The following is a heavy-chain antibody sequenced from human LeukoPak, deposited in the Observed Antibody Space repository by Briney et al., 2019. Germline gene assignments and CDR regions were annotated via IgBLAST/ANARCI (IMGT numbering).Heavy chain of an antibody. CDR3: ARESAVSFDF. V-gene: IGHV4-59*01. Sequence: SETLSLTCTVSGGSISSYYWSWIRQPPGKGLEWIGYVYYSGSTNYNPSLKSRVTISVDTSKNHFSLKLSSVTAADTAVYYCARESAVSFDFWGQGTLVTVSS. CDR1: GGSISSYY. J-gene: IGHJ4*02. CDR2: VYYSGST.